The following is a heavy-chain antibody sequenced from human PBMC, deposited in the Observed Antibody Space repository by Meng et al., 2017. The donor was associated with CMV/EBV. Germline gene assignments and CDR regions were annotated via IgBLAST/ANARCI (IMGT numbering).Heavy chain of an antibody. V-gene: IGHV4-34*01. CDR1: GGSFAVNS. CDR2: INHSGST. J-gene: IGHJ5*02. Sequence: VLLRQLCVLRLEPSVTLPLPCVCQGGSFAVNSGSWYRNHPGKGLEWIGEINHSGSTNYTPSLKSRVTISVDTSKNQFSLKLSSVTAADTAVYYCAREGDLEWLLKGSHTWFDPWGQGTLVTVSS. D-gene: IGHD3-3*01. CDR3: AREGDLEWLLKGSHTWFDP.